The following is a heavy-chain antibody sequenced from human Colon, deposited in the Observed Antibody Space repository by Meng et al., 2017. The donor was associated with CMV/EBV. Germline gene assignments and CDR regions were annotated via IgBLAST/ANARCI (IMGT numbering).Heavy chain of an antibody. J-gene: IGHJ4*02. CDR2: IYYSGST. D-gene: IGHD1-1*01. V-gene: IGHV4-59*01. Sequence: SETLSLTCTVSGGSISSYYWSWIRQPPGKGLEWIGYIYYSGSTNYNPSLKSRVTISVDTSKNQFSLKLSSVTAADTAVYYCARGLGHASNNSHDYWGQGTLVTVSS. CDR3: ARGLGHASNNSHDY. CDR1: GGSISSYY.